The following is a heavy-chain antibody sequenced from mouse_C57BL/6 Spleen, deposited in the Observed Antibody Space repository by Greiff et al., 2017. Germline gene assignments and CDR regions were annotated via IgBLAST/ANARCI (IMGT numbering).Heavy chain of an antibody. CDR3: VRHGGYSLFDY. CDR2: IRSKSNNYAT. Sequence: EVQLMESGGGLVQPKGSLKLSCAASGFSFNTYAMNWVRQAPGKGLEWVARIRSKSNNYATYYADSVKDRFTISRDDSESMLYLQMNNLKTEDTAMYYCVRHGGYSLFDYWGQGTTLTVSS. D-gene: IGHD2-3*01. V-gene: IGHV10-1*01. J-gene: IGHJ2*01. CDR1: GFSFNTYA.